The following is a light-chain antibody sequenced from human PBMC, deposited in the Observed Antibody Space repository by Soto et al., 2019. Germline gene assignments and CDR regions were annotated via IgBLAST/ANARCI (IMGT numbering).Light chain of an antibody. V-gene: IGKV1-33*01. CDR2: DAS. CDR3: QQSDSLPIT. CDR1: QDISNY. Sequence: DIQMTQSPSSLSASVGDRVTITCRASQDISNYLNWYKQRPGKAPKLLIYDASNLERGVPSRFSGTRSGTHFTFAITSLQPEDVATYYFQQSDSLPITFGQGTRLAI. J-gene: IGKJ5*01.